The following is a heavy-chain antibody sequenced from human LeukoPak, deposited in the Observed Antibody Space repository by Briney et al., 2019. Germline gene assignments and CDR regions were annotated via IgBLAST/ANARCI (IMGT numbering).Heavy chain of an antibody. Sequence: GGSLRLSCAASGFRFSDAWMSWVRQAPGKGLEWVGRIKRKIDSERTDYVESVKGRFIISRDDSTNTLFLQMNSLKIEDTAVYYCTTGYSSGYIEDYWGQGTRVSVSS. CDR3: TTGYSSGYIEDY. V-gene: IGHV3-15*01. D-gene: IGHD3-22*01. J-gene: IGHJ4*02. CDR1: GFRFSDAW. CDR2: IKRKIDSERT.